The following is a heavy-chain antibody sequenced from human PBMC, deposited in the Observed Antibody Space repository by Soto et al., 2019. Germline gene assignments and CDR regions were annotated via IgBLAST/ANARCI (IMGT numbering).Heavy chain of an antibody. D-gene: IGHD2-21*02. J-gene: IGHJ6*02. CDR1: GGSISSSSYY. CDR2: IYYSGST. Sequence: PSETLSLTCTVSGGSISSSSYYWGWIRQPPGKGLEWIGSIYYSGSTYYNPSLKSRVTISVDTSKNQFSLKLSSVTAADTAVYYCARSSGVTATEPLYYYGMDVWGQGTTVTVS. CDR3: ARSSGVTATEPLYYYGMDV. V-gene: IGHV4-39*01.